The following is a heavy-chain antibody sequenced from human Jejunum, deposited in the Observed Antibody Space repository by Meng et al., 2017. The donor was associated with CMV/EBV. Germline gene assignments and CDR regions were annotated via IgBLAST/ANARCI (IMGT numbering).Heavy chain of an antibody. Sequence: AASGFMFSKYALSWVRQAPGKGLEWVSVVYSGGRAYYPDPVKGRFTVSREDSKNTLYLQMSSLRTEDTAVYYCTTELGVGNSQESYWGQGTLVTVSS. J-gene: IGHJ4*02. V-gene: IGHV3-23*03. CDR2: VYSGGRA. CDR1: GFMFSKYA. D-gene: IGHD1-7*01. CDR3: TTELGVGNSQESY.